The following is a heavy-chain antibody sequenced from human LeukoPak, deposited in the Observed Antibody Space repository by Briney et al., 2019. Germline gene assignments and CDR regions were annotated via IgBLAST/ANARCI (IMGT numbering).Heavy chain of an antibody. J-gene: IGHJ4*02. CDR2: ISGSGGST. CDR3: AKRRGYSYGHYFDY. V-gene: IGHV3-23*01. Sequence: PGGSLRLSCAASGFTFSDYYMSWVRQAPGKGLEWVSAISGSGGSTYYADSVKGRFTISRDNSKNTLYLQMNSLRAEDTAVYYCAKRRGYSYGHYFDYWGQGTLVTVSS. CDR1: GFTFSDYY. D-gene: IGHD5-18*01.